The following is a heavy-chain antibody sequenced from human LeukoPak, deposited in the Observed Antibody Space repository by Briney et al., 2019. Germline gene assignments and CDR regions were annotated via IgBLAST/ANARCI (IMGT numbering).Heavy chain of an antibody. Sequence: GGSLRLSCVASGFTFSNYGMSWVRQAAGRGLEWVSAITGSGGNTYYADSVKGRFTISRDNSKNTLYLQMDRLRAEDSDVYYWASFGDCDVLPGYDAPDYWGQRTLVTVSS. V-gene: IGHV3-23*01. CDR1: GFTFSNYG. CDR2: ITGSGGNT. CDR3: ASFGDCDVLPGYDAPDY. J-gene: IGHJ4*02. D-gene: IGHD3-9*01.